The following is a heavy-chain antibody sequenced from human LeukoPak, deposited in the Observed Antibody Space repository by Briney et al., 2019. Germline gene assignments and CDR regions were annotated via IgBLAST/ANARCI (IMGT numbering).Heavy chain of an antibody. D-gene: IGHD2-15*01. Sequence: PGGSLRLSCAASGFTFSTYGLHWVRQAPGKGLEWVSYISSSSSTIYYADSVKGRFTISRDNAKNSLYLQMNSLRAEDTAVYYCARELTGYCSGGSCLYFDYWGQGTLVTVSS. J-gene: IGHJ4*02. CDR3: ARELTGYCSGGSCLYFDY. CDR2: ISSSSSTI. CDR1: GFTFSTYG. V-gene: IGHV3-48*04.